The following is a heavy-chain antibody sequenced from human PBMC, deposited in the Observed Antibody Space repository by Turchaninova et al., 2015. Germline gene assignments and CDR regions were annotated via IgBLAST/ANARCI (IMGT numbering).Heavy chain of an antibody. J-gene: IGHJ3*02. D-gene: IGHD4-17*01. V-gene: IGHV4-34*02. Sequence: QVQLQQWGAGLLKPSETLSLTCSVYGGSFSSYYWSWIRQPPGKGREWIGEINHGGSPNYNPSFKSRVTMSLDTSKNQFSLRLSSVTAADTAVYYCARAGYYGAFDGFDIWGRGTMVTVFS. CDR3: ARAGYYGAFDGFDI. CDR2: INHGGSP. CDR1: GGSFSSYY.